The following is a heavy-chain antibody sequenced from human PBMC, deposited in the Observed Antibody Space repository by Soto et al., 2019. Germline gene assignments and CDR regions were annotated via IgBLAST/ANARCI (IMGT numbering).Heavy chain of an antibody. D-gene: IGHD2-2*01. J-gene: IGHJ6*02. CDR1: GYSFTSYW. CDR2: IYPGDSDT. Sequence: GESLNISCKGSGYSFTSYWIGWVRQMPGKGLEWMGIIYPGDSDTRYSPSFQGQVTISADKSISTAYLQWSSLKASDTAMYYCASSSSTSSQGDHYYYYYGMDVWGQGTTVTVSS. V-gene: IGHV5-51*01. CDR3: ASSSSTSSQGDHYYYYYGMDV.